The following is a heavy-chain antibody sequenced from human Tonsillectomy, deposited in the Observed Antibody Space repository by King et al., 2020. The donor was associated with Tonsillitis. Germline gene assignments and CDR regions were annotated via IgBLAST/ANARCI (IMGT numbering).Heavy chain of an antibody. CDR1: GFTFSSYG. J-gene: IGHJ3*02. V-gene: IGHV3-33*08. CDR3: AREWDAFDI. Sequence: VQLVESGGGVVQPGRSLRLSCAASGFTFSSYGMHWVRQAPGKGLECVAVIWYDGSNKYYADSVKGRFTISRDNSKNTLYLQMNSLRAEDTAVYYCAREWDAFDIWGQGTMVTVSS. CDR2: IWYDGSNK.